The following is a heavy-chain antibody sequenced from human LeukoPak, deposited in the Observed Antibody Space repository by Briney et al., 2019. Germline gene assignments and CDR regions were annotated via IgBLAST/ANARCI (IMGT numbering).Heavy chain of an antibody. J-gene: IGHJ5*02. V-gene: IGHV3-23*01. Sequence: GGSLRLSCAASGFTFSSYAMSWVRQASGKGLEWVSAMSGSGGSTYYADSVKGRFTISRDNSKNTLYLQINSLRVEDTAVYYCIVFGDSNHWGQGTLVTVSS. CDR1: GFTFSSYA. CDR2: MSGSGGST. D-gene: IGHD4-17*01. CDR3: IVFGDSNH.